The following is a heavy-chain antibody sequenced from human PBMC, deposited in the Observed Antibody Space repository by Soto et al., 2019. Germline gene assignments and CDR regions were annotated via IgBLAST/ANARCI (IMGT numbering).Heavy chain of an antibody. CDR1: GGSFSGYY. CDR2: INHSGST. CDR3: ASSSLYGMDV. J-gene: IGHJ6*02. V-gene: IGHV4-34*01. Sequence: SETLSLTCAVYGGSFSGYYWSWIRQPPGKGLEWIGEINHSGSTNYNPSLKSRLIISIDTSKNQFSLKVGSVTAADTAVYYCASSSLYGMDVWGQGTTVTVSS.